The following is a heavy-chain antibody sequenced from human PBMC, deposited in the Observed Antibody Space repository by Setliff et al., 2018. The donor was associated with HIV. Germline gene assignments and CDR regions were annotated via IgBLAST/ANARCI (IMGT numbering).Heavy chain of an antibody. CDR3: VREVGYFDF. CDR1: SDSISSSY. CDR2: VHHSGST. V-gene: IGHV4-59*01. D-gene: IGHD1-26*01. Sequence: SETLSLTCTVSSDSISSSYWTWIRQPPGQGLEWIGYVHHSGSTKYNASLRSRVTMSVDTSKNLFSLKLNSVTAADTAVYYCVREVGYFDFWGRGTLVTVSS. J-gene: IGHJ2*01.